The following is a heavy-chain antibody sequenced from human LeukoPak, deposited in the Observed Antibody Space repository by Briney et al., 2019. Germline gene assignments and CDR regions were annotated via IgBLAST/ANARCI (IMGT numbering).Heavy chain of an antibody. J-gene: IGHJ4*02. Sequence: PSETLSLTCTVSGDFTSFYYWTWIRQPPGKGLEWVSYISSSGSTIYYADSVKGRFTISRDNAKNSLYLQMNSLRAEDTAVYYCARAAMGDFDYWGQGTLVTVSS. CDR3: ARAAMGDFDY. D-gene: IGHD2-2*01. CDR1: GDFTSFYY. V-gene: IGHV3-11*01. CDR2: ISSSGSTI.